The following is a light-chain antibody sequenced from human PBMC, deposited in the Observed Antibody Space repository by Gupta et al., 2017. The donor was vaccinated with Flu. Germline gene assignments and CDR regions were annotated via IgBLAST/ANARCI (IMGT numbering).Light chain of an antibody. CDR2: EVN. Sequence: TNNCNGNSSAVGGGNVVCCYQQRAAAAPNLLFFEVNSRRSGVADCFSVAKYGTTATITTTRLQAEDAADYYQSSETSSNNLVVFGGGTKLTVL. CDR1: SSAVGGGNV. CDR3: SSETSSNNLVV. J-gene: IGLJ2*01. V-gene: IGLV2-14*01.